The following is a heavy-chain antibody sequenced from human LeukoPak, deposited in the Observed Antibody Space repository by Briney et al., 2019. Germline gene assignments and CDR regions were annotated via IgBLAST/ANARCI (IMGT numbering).Heavy chain of an antibody. V-gene: IGHV4-39*07. J-gene: IGHJ5*02. CDR2: IFHSGTT. D-gene: IGHD3-16*01. CDR1: GGSISNSGGY. Sequence: SETLSLTCTVSGGSISNSGGYWGWIRQSPGKGLEWIGSIFHSGTTYYNPSLKSRVAMSVDTSKNQFSLRLTSVTAADTAVYYCARGDLYDGGGRNWFGPWGQGTLVTVSS. CDR3: ARGDLYDGGGRNWFGP.